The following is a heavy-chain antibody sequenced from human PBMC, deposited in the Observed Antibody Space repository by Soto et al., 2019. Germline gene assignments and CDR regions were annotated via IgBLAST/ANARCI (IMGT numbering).Heavy chain of an antibody. CDR2: IEASDSYT. CDR1: GYSFTGYW. V-gene: IGHV5-10-1*01. D-gene: IGHD2-15*01. Sequence: VQSLRVSCNGSGYSFTGYWISWVRQIPEKGVEWMGGIEASDSYTNYRPSFQVHVTISADKAISTVYLQWSSLKTSDNAMYYCARHFRYCSGGSCSIYYYYGMDVWGQGTTVTVSS. CDR3: ARHFRYCSGGSCSIYYYYGMDV. J-gene: IGHJ6*02.